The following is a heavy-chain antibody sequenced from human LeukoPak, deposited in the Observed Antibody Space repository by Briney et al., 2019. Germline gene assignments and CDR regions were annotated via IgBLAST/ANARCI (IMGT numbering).Heavy chain of an antibody. Sequence: PGGSLRLSCAASGFAFSSYAMSWVRQAPGKGLEWVSAISGSGGSTYYADSVKGRFTISRDNSKNTLYLQMNSLRAEDTAVYYCAKASTRDGYNYGGGQGTLVTVSS. CDR1: GFAFSSYA. J-gene: IGHJ4*02. V-gene: IGHV3-23*01. CDR3: AKASTRDGYNYG. CDR2: ISGSGGST. D-gene: IGHD5-24*01.